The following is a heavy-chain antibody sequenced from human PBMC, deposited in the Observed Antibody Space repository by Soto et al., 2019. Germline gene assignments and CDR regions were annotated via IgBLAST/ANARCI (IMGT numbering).Heavy chain of an antibody. CDR2: IYHSGST. J-gene: IGHJ4*02. D-gene: IGHD2-8*01. CDR3: ARYGYYFDY. CDR1: GGSISSSNW. V-gene: IGHV4-4*02. Sequence: PSETLSLTFGASGGSISSSNWWSWGRQPPGKGLEWIGEIYHSGSTNYNPSLKSRVTISVDKSKNQFSLKLSSVAAADTAVYYCARYGYYFDYWGQGTMVRVSS.